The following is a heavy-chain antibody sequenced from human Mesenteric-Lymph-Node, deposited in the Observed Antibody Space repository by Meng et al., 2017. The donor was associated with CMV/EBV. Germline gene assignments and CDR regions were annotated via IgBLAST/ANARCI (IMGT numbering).Heavy chain of an antibody. D-gene: IGHD3-10*01. V-gene: IGHV3-74*01. CDR1: GFTLSSYW. J-gene: IGHJ4*02. CDR3: ARDIMVRGVTITPDY. Sequence: GGSLRLSCAASGFTLSSYWMHWVRQAPEKGLVWVSRISGDGSVTNYADSVKGRFTISRDNAKNTLYVQMSSLRAEDTAVYYCARDIMVRGVTITPDYWGQGTLVTVSS. CDR2: ISGDGSVT.